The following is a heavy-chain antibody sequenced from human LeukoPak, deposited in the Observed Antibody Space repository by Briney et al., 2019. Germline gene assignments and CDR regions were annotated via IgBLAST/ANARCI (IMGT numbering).Heavy chain of an antibody. CDR3: AKARWAPTYYDY. CDR2: ISGSGGST. CDR1: GFTFSSYA. Sequence: GGSLRLSCAASGFTFSSYAMSWVRQAPGKGLEWASAISGSGGSTYYADSVKGRFTISRDNSKNTLYLQMNSLRAEDTAVYYCAKARWAPTYYDYWGQGTLVTVSS. D-gene: IGHD4-23*01. V-gene: IGHV3-23*01. J-gene: IGHJ4*02.